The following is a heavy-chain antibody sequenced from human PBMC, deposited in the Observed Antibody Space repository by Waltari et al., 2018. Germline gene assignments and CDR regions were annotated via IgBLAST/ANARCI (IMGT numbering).Heavy chain of an antibody. CDR1: GYSIRGDYL. Sequence: QVQLQESGPGLVKPSETLSLTCIVSGYSIRGDYLWGWIRQPPGRGLEWFGTVEHSGNTYYNPSFKTRVTISVDTSKNQFSLKLSSVTAADTAVYYCARVLVRGGNDYWGQGTLVTVSS. D-gene: IGHD2-15*01. CDR2: VEHSGNT. V-gene: IGHV4-38-2*02. CDR3: ARVLVRGGNDY. J-gene: IGHJ4*02.